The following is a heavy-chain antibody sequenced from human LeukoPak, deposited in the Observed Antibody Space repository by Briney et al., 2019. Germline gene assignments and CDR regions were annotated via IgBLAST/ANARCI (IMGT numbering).Heavy chain of an antibody. D-gene: IGHD6-19*01. CDR2: IYYSGTT. CDR3: TCHSGWSGPSE. CDR1: GVSITSYY. V-gene: IGHV4-59*01. J-gene: IGHJ4*02. Sequence: SETLSLTCSVSGVSITSYYWTWIRQPPGKGLEWVGYIYYSGTTDYNPSLKSRVIISADTSKNQFSLKLSSVTAADTAVYYCTCHSGWSGPSEWGQGTLVIVSS.